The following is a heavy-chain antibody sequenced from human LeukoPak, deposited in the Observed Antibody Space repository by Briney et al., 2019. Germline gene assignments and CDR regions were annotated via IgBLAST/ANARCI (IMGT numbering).Heavy chain of an antibody. CDR2: IYYSGST. V-gene: IGHV4-30-4*02. Sequence: PSETLSLTCTVSGGSISSGDYYWSWIRQPPGKGLEWIGYIYYSGSTYYNPSLKSRVTISVDTSKNQFSLKLSSVTAADTAVYYCARTQGQSRYYYYYYMDVWGKGTTVTVSS. J-gene: IGHJ6*03. CDR1: GGSISSGDYY. CDR3: ARTQGQSRYYYYYYMDV.